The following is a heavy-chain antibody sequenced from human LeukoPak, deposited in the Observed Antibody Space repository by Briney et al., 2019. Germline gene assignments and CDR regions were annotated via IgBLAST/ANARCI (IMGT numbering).Heavy chain of an antibody. CDR2: ISGRSDTH. CDR3: ARDAFRGYQFDP. CDR1: GFIFSDYG. D-gene: IGHD5-12*01. Sequence: PGGSLRLSCAASGFIFSDYGMVWVRQAPGKGLEWISYISGRSDTHTYADSVKGRFTISRDNGKNSLYLEMSNLRAEDTAVYYCARDAFRGYQFDPWGQGALVTVSS. V-gene: IGHV3-48*01. J-gene: IGHJ5*02.